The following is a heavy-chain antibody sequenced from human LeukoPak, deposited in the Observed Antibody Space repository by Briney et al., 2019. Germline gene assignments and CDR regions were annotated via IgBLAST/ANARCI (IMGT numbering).Heavy chain of an antibody. J-gene: IGHJ4*02. CDR3: ASGSFTFGGVMKHRLIDY. Sequence: PSETLSLTCSVSGDSVSSSLYYWGWIRQPPGKGLECIGTIYYDGTTYYNPSLKSRVTISVDTSKNQFSLKLSFVTAADTAVYYCASGSFTFGGVMKHRLIDYWGQGTLVTVSS. D-gene: IGHD3-16*01. CDR1: GDSVSSSLYY. V-gene: IGHV4-39*07. CDR2: IYYDGTT.